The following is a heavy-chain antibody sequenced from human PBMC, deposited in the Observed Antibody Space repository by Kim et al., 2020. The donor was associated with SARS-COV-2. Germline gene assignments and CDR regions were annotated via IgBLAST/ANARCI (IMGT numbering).Heavy chain of an antibody. Sequence: GGSLRLSCAASGFTFSSYAMHWVRQAPGKGLEWVAVISYDGSNKYYADSVKGRFTISRDNSKNTLYLQMNSLRAEDTAVYYCARDLGPPHYGMDVWGQGTTVTVSS. V-gene: IGHV3-30*04. J-gene: IGHJ6*02. CDR2: ISYDGSNK. CDR1: GFTFSSYA. CDR3: ARDLGPPHYGMDV. D-gene: IGHD3-16*01.